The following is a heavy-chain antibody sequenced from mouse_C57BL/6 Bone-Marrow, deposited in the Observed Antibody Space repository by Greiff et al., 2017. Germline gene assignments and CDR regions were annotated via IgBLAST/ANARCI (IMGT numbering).Heavy chain of an antibody. D-gene: IGHD1-1*01. J-gene: IGHJ1*03. CDR2: IDPSDSYT. CDR3: AREWVAGSSWGDWYFDV. V-gene: IGHV1-69*01. Sequence: VQLQQPGAELVMPGASVKLSCKASGYTFTSYWMHWVKQRPGQGLEWIGEIDPSDSYTNYNQKFKGKSTLTVDKSSSTAYMQVRSLTSADSAVYYCAREWVAGSSWGDWYFDVGGTGTTVTVSS. CDR1: GYTFTSYW.